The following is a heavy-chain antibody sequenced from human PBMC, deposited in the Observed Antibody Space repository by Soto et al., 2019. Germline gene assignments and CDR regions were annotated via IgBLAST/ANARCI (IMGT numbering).Heavy chain of an antibody. J-gene: IGHJ3*02. CDR3: ATDTWIQEDFDM. CDR1: GFTFSSYG. V-gene: IGHV3-23*01. D-gene: IGHD5-18*01. Sequence: AGGSLRLSCAASGFTFSSYGMSWVRQAPGRGLEWVSAIRGGGGNKYYADSVKCRFTISRDNSKNTLDLQMNSLRAEDTAGYCCATDTWIQEDFDMWGQGTMVTVSS. CDR2: IRGGGGNK.